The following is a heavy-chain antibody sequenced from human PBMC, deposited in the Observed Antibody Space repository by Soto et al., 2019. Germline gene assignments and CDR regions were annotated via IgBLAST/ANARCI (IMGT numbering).Heavy chain of an antibody. CDR1: GYTFTSYD. V-gene: IGHV1-8*01. D-gene: IGHD3-10*01. CDR2: MNPNSGNT. CDR3: ARVKVSVVRGIIITSGLDS. J-gene: IGHJ4*02. Sequence: QVQLVQSGAEVKKPGASVKVSCKASGYTFTSYDINWVRQATGQGLEWMGWMNPNSGNTGYAQKFQGRVTMTRNTGISTAEVELGSLRSEDTTLYYCARVKVSVVRGIIITSGLDSWGQGTLLTVSS.